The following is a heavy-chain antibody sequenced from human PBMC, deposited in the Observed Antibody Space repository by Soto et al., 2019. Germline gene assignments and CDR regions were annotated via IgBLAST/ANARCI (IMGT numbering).Heavy chain of an antibody. J-gene: IGHJ6*02. CDR1: GFTFSSYS. CDR2: ISSSSSYI. D-gene: IGHD3-10*01. CDR3: ARDYYGSGSYFYGMDV. V-gene: IGHV3-21*01. Sequence: GGSLRLSCAASGFTFSSYSMNWARQAPGKGLEWVSSISSSSSYIYYADSVKGRFTISRDNAKNSLYLQMNSLRAEDTAVYYCARDYYGSGSYFYGMDVWGQGTTVTVSS.